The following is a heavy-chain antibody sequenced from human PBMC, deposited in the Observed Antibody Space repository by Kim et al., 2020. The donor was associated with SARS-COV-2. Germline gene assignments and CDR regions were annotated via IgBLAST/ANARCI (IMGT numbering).Heavy chain of an antibody. CDR2: IYSGGST. V-gene: IGHV3-53*01. D-gene: IGHD6-19*01. CDR3: ARDKAATIAVAGTGRGRDYYYYGMDV. J-gene: IGHJ6*02. CDR1: GFTVSSNY. Sequence: GGSLRLSCAASGFTVSSNYMSWVRQAPGKGLEWVSVIYSGGSTYYADSVKGRFTISRDNPKNTLYLQMNSLRAEDTAVYYCARDKAATIAVAGTGRGRDYYYYGMDVWGQGTTVTVSS.